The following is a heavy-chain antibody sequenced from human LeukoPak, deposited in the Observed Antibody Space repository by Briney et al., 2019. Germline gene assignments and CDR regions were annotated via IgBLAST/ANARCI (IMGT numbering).Heavy chain of an antibody. D-gene: IGHD6-13*01. J-gene: IGHJ4*02. CDR3: ASSGSIAAAPLGYYFDY. CDR1: GGTFSSYA. V-gene: IGHV1-69*04. CDR2: IIPILGIA. Sequence: GASVKVSCKASGGTFSSYAISWVRQAPGQGLEWMGRIIPILGIANYAQKFQGRVTITADKSTSTAYMELSSLRSEHTAVYYCASSGSIAAAPLGYYFDYWGQGTLVTVSS.